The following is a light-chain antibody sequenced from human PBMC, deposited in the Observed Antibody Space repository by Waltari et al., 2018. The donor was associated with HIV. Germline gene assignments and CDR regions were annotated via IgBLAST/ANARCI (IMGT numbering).Light chain of an antibody. Sequence: SVLTQPPSASGTPGQRVTISCSGSTPNIGSNDVFWYQPLPGPAPKLLIHRNNQRPSGVPDRFSGSTSGTSASLAISGLRSEDEADYYCVAWDDSLRGVVFGGGTKVAAL. J-gene: IGLJ2*01. CDR2: RNN. V-gene: IGLV1-47*01. CDR3: VAWDDSLRGVV. CDR1: TPNIGSND.